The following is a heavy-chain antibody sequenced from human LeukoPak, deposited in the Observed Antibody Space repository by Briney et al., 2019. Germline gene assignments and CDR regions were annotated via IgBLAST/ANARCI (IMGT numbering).Heavy chain of an antibody. CDR1: GVSINSYY. V-gene: IGHV4-59*01. CDR2: IYYSGST. CDR3: TSGGMVSGDY. Sequence: SETLSLTCTVSGVSINSYYWSWIRQPPGKGLEWIGYIYYSGSTNYNPSLKSRVTISRDTSKNQFSLRLRSVTAADTAVYYCTSGGMVSGDYWGHGTLVTVSS. J-gene: IGHJ4*01. D-gene: IGHD2-8*01.